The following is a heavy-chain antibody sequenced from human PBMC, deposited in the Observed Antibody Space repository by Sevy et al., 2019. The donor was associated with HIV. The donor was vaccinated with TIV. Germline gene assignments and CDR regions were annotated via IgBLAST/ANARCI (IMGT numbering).Heavy chain of an antibody. D-gene: IGHD2-8*01. CDR1: GFTFSKYS. V-gene: IGHV3-23*01. J-gene: IGHJ4*02. CDR2: LSFGCGEI. CDR3: AREGCTKPHDY. Sequence: GSLRLSYAASGFTFSKYSMSWVRQPPGKGLEWVSTLSFGCGEINHADSVKGRFTISRDNSKNSLYLQMNNLRAEDTAVYYCAREGCTKPHDYWGQGTLVTVSS.